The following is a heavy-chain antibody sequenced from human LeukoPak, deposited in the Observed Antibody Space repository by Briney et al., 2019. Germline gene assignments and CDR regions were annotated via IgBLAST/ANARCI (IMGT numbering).Heavy chain of an antibody. CDR3: ARDGSGFDP. V-gene: IGHV3-21*01. D-gene: IGHD3-10*01. Sequence: PGGSLRLSCAASGFTFSSYAMSWVRQAPGKGLEWVSSISSSSSYIYYADSVKGRFTISRDNAKNSLYLQMNSLRAEDTAVYYCARDGSGFDPWGQGTLVTVSS. J-gene: IGHJ5*02. CDR2: ISSSSSYI. CDR1: GFTFSSYA.